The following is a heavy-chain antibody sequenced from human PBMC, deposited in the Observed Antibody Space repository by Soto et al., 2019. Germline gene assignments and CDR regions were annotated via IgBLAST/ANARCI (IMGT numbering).Heavy chain of an antibody. Sequence: QVQLVQSGAEGKKPGPSVKVSCKASGGTFSSYAISWVRQAPGQGLEWMGGIIPIVGTANYAQQLQGRVTIHADESTSTASMELSSLRSEDTAVYYCARHVPAAGYYYGMDVWGQGTTVTVSS. CDR2: IIPIVGTA. J-gene: IGHJ6*02. D-gene: IGHD2-2*01. V-gene: IGHV1-69*12. CDR3: ARHVPAAGYYYGMDV. CDR1: GGTFSSYA.